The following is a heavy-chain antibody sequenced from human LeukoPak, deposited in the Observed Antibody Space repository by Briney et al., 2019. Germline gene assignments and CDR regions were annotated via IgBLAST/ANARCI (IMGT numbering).Heavy chain of an antibody. CDR2: IYSGGST. V-gene: IGHV3-66*01. CDR1: GFTVSSNY. J-gene: IGHJ4*02. D-gene: IGHD6-19*01. CDR3: ARSAYSSGWHARDY. Sequence: GGSLRLSCAASGFTVSSNYMSWVRQAPGKGLEWVSVIYSGGSTYYADSVKGRFTISRDNSKNTLYLQMNSLRAEDTAVYYCARSAYSSGWHARDYWGQGTLVTVSS.